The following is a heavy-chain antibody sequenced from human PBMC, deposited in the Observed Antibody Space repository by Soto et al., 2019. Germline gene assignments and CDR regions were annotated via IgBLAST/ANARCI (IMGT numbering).Heavy chain of an antibody. CDR2: IYYSGST. J-gene: IGHJ5*02. Sequence: QVQLQESGPGLVKPSETLSLTCTVSGGSISSYYWSWIRQPPGKGLEWIGYIYYSGSTNYNPSLKSRVTISVDTSKNQFSLKLSSVTAADTAVYYCARALGDHWFDPWGQGTLVTVSS. CDR3: ARALGDHWFDP. V-gene: IGHV4-59*01. D-gene: IGHD2-21*02. CDR1: GGSISSYY.